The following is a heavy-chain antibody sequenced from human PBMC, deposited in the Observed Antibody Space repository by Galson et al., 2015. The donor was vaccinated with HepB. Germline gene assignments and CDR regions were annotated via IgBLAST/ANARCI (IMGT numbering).Heavy chain of an antibody. J-gene: IGHJ6*02. V-gene: IGHV3-23*01. Sequence: SLRLSCAASGFTFSSYAMSWVRQAPGKGLEWVSAISGSGGSTYYADSVKGRFTISRDNSKNTLYLQMNSLRAEDTAVYYCAKDLLFGSFGMDVWGQGTTVTVSS. D-gene: IGHD3-3*01. CDR2: ISGSGGST. CDR3: AKDLLFGSFGMDV. CDR1: GFTFSSYA.